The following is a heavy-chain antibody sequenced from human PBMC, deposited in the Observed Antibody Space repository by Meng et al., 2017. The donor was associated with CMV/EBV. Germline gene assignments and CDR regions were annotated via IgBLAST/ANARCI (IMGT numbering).Heavy chain of an antibody. CDR2: ISGSGGST. CDR3: AKGNMYYYDSSGSKGYFDY. J-gene: IGHJ4*02. Sequence: GGSLRLSCAASAFTFSSYAMSWVRQAPGKGLEWVSAISGSGGSTYYADSVKGRFTISRDNSKNTLYLQMNSLRAEDTAVYYCAKGNMYYYDSSGSKGYFDYWGQGTLVTVSS. D-gene: IGHD3-22*01. CDR1: AFTFSSYA. V-gene: IGHV3-23*01.